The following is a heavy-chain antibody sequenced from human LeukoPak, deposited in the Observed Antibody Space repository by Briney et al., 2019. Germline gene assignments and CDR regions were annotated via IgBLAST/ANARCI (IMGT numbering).Heavy chain of an antibody. CDR1: GFTFNDYW. CDR3: VRERMGSRQWYFDL. J-gene: IGHJ2*01. V-gene: IGHV3-74*01. Sequence: GGSLRLSCAASGFTFNDYWMHWVRQAPGMGLEWVSRIHDDGKISSHADSVKGRFTISRDNAKDTLYLQMNSLRVEDTAVYFCVRERMGSRQWYFDLWGRGTLVTVSS. D-gene: IGHD3-16*01. CDR2: IHDDGKIS.